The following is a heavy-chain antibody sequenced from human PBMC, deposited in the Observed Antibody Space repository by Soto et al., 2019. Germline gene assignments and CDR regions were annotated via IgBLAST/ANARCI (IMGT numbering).Heavy chain of an antibody. D-gene: IGHD1-7*01. CDR1: VFTFSSYA. CDR3: ARDQLQGYGMDV. CDR2: ISYGGSNK. V-gene: IGHV3-30*01. Sequence: PGGSLRLSCAASVFTFSSYAMHWVRQAPGKGLEWVAVISYGGSNKYYADSVKGRFTISRDNSKNTLYLQMDSLRAEDTAVYYCARDQLQGYGMDVWGQGTTVTVSS. J-gene: IGHJ6*02.